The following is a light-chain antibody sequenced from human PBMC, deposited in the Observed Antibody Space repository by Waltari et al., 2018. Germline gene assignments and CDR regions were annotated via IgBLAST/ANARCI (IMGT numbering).Light chain of an antibody. J-gene: IGKJ4*01. CDR3: QQYNRWPPVT. Sequence: EVVMTQSPATLSVSSGERATLSCRASQSIYDNLAWYQQKPGQSPRLLIYGASTRATGIPSRFSGSGSGTDFTLTISSLQSEDSAVYFCQQYNRWPPVTFGGGTKVEIK. CDR2: GAS. CDR1: QSIYDN. V-gene: IGKV3-15*01.